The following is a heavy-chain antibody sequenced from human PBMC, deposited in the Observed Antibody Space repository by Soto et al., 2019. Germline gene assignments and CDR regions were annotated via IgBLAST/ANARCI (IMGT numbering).Heavy chain of an antibody. CDR2: IDSGDGTT. J-gene: IGHJ4*02. D-gene: IGHD6-13*01. CDR1: GFDFGDYY. Sequence: GFDFGDYYMSWIRQAPGKGLEWVSYIDSGDGTTYYTDSVKGRFTISRDNAKKTVYLQMSSLRVEDTALYYCVRPYYSSSWFPFDRWGQGTLVTVSS. V-gene: IGHV3-11*01. CDR3: VRPYYSSSWFPFDR.